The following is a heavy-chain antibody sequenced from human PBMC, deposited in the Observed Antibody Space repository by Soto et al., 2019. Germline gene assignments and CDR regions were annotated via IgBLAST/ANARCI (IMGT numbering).Heavy chain of an antibody. Sequence: QVQLVQSGAEVKKPGSSVKVSCKASGGTFSSYAISWVRQAPGQGLEWMGGIIPIFGTANYAQKFQGRVTSTADKSTSTAYMELSSLRSEDTAVYYCARDRYYGSGSYLYYYYGMDVWGQGTTVTVSS. D-gene: IGHD3-10*01. CDR2: IIPIFGTA. CDR3: ARDRYYGSGSYLYYYYGMDV. CDR1: GGTFSSYA. J-gene: IGHJ6*02. V-gene: IGHV1-69*06.